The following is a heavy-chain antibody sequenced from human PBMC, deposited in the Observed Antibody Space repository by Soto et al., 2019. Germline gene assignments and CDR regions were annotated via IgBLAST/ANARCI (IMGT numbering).Heavy chain of an antibody. CDR2: FDPEDGET. J-gene: IGHJ4*02. CDR3: ATDSHGDLLFDY. D-gene: IGHD4-17*01. Sequence: ASVNVSCKVSGYTLTELSMHWVRQAPGKGLEWMGGFDPEDGETIYAQKFQGRVTMTEDTSTDTAYMELSSLRSEDTAVYYCATDSHGDLLFDYWGQGTLVTVSS. CDR1: GYTLTELS. V-gene: IGHV1-24*01.